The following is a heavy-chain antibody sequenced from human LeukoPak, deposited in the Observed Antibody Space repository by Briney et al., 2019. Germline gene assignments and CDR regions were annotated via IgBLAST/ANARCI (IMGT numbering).Heavy chain of an antibody. Sequence: PGGSLRLSCAASGFTFSSYAMSWVRQAPGKGLEWVSAISGSGGGTYYADSVEGRFTISRDNSKNTLYLQMNSLRAEDTAVYYCAKGYSSGWYYFDSWGQGTLVTVSS. CDR2: ISGSGGGT. CDR3: AKGYSSGWYYFDS. J-gene: IGHJ4*02. D-gene: IGHD6-19*01. CDR1: GFTFSSYA. V-gene: IGHV3-23*01.